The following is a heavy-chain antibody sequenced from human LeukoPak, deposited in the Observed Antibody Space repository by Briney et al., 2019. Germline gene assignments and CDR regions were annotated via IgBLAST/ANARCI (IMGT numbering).Heavy chain of an antibody. Sequence: GGSLRLSCAASGFIFRTYNMKWVRQARGKGREWVSSISPGSNYIYYADSVKGRFTISRDKAKNSLYLQMNSLIAVDTALYYCARGSVGLQRNDWFDPWGQGTLVTVSS. CDR3: ARGSVGLQRNDWFDP. CDR2: ISPGSNYI. D-gene: IGHD4-11*01. J-gene: IGHJ5*02. V-gene: IGHV3-21*01. CDR1: GFIFRTYN.